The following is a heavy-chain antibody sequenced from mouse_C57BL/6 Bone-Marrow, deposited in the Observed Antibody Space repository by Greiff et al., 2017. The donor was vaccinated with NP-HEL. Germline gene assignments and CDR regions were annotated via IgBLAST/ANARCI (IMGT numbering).Heavy chain of an antibody. D-gene: IGHD1-1*01. Sequence: QVQLQQSGAELVRPGASVTLSCKASGYTFTDYEMHWVKQTPVHGLEWIGAIDPETGGTAYNQKFKGKAILTADKSSSTAYMELRSLTSEDSAVYYCTRGLRSPPEAYWGQGTLVTVSA. CDR2: IDPETGGT. CDR1: GYTFTDYE. V-gene: IGHV1-15*01. CDR3: TRGLRSPPEAY. J-gene: IGHJ3*01.